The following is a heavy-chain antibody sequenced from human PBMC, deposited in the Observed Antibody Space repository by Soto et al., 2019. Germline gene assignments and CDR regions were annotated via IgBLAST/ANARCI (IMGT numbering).Heavy chain of an antibody. CDR1: GYTFTSYD. D-gene: IGHD2-15*01. J-gene: IGHJ6*02. Sequence: ASVKVSCKASGYTFTSYDINWVRQATGQGREWMGWMNPNSGNTGYAQKFQGRVTMTRNTSISTAYMELSSLRSEDTAVYYCARGCSGGSCYSIYYYYYGMDVWGQGTTVTVSS. V-gene: IGHV1-8*01. CDR2: MNPNSGNT. CDR3: ARGCSGGSCYSIYYYYYGMDV.